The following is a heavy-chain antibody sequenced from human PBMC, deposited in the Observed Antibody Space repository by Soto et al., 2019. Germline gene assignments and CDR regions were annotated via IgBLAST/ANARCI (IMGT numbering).Heavy chain of an antibody. CDR1: GGTFSTYT. Sequence: ASVKVSCKASGGTFSTYTITWVRQAPGQGLEWMGRIIPIIGIINYAQDFQGRVTITRDTSASTAYMELSSLRSEDTAVYYCASGSRRDYWGQGTLVTVSS. CDR3: ASGSRRDY. J-gene: IGHJ4*02. D-gene: IGHD1-26*01. CDR2: IIPIIGII. V-gene: IGHV1-69*02.